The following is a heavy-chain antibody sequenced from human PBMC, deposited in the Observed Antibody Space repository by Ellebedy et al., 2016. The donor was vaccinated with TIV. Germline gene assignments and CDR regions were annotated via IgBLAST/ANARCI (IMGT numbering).Heavy chain of an antibody. D-gene: IGHD6-13*01. V-gene: IGHV1-2*06. CDR2: IKPDSSDT. J-gene: IGHJ2*01. CDR3: ATEAAGDPDWYFDL. CDR1: GYTFRGYY. Sequence: AASVKVSCKASGYTFRGYYIHWVRQAPGQGLEWMGRIKPDSSDTKYAQEFQGRVAMTTDTSISTAYMELSRLKSDDTAIYFCATEAAGDPDWYFDLWGRGTLVTVSS.